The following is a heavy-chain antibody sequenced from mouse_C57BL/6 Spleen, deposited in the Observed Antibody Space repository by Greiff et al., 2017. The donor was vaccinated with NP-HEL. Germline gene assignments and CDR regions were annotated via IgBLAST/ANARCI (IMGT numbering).Heavy chain of an antibody. CDR3: ARLAYDGYYYAMDY. CDR2: IYPGGGYT. CDR1: GYTFTNYW. J-gene: IGHJ4*01. D-gene: IGHD2-3*01. Sequence: VQLQQSGAELVRPGTSVKMSCKASGYTFTNYWIGWAKQRPGHGLEWIGEIYPGGGYTNYNEKFKGKATLTADKSSSTAYMQFSSLTSEDSAIYYCARLAYDGYYYAMDYWGQGTSVTVSS. V-gene: IGHV1-63*01.